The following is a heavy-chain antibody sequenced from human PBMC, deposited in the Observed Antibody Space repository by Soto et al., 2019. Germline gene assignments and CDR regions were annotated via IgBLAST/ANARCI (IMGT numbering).Heavy chain of an antibody. CDR2: ISWNSGSI. V-gene: IGHV3-9*01. J-gene: IGHJ4*02. CDR3: ATDTAMVQLYYFDY. CDR1: GFTVDDYA. D-gene: IGHD5-18*01. Sequence: GGSLRLSCAASGFTVDDYAMHWVRQAPGKGLEWVSGISWNSGSIGYADSVKGRFTISRDNAKNSLYLQMNSLRAEDTALYYCATDTAMVQLYYFDYWGQGTLVTVSS.